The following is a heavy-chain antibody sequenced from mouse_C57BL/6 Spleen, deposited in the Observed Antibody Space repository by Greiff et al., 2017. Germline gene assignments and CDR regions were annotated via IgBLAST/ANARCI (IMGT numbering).Heavy chain of an antibody. V-gene: IGHV1-9*01. CDR2: ILPGSGST. CDR1: GYTFTGYW. Sequence: QVQLQQSGAELMKPGASVKLSCKATGYTFTGYWIEWVKQRPGHGLEWIGEILPGSGSTNYNAKFKGKATFTADTSSNTAYMQLSSLTTEDSAIYYCARGGPYYAMDYWGQGTSVTVSS. J-gene: IGHJ4*01. D-gene: IGHD3-3*01. CDR3: ARGGPYYAMDY.